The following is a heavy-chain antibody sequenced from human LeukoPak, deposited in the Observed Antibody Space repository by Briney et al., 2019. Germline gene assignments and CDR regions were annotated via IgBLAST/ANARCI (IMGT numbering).Heavy chain of an antibody. J-gene: IGHJ3*02. CDR2: IYYSGST. D-gene: IGHD3-22*01. CDR1: GGSISSGGYY. CDR3: ASWYYDSSGYPSPGTAFDI. Sequence: SQTLSLTCTVSGGSISSGGYYWSWIRQHPGKGLEWIGYIYYSGSTYYNPSLKSRVTISVDTSKNQFSLKLSSVTAADTAVYYCASWYYDSSGYPSPGTAFDIWGQGTMVTVSS. V-gene: IGHV4-31*03.